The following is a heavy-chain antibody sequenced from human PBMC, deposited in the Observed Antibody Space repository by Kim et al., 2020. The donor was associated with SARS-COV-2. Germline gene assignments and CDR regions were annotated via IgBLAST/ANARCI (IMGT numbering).Heavy chain of an antibody. CDR1: GFTFSDYY. CDR2: ISSSGSTI. J-gene: IGHJ3*02. V-gene: IGHV3-11*04. D-gene: IGHD3-9*01. Sequence: LSLTCAASGFTFSDYYMSWIRQAPGKGLEWVSYISSSGSTIYYADSVKGRFTISRDNAKNSLYLQMNSLRAEDTAVYYCATAVGERPYYDILTGYSPETDAFDIWGQGTMVTVSS. CDR3: ATAVGERPYYDILTGYSPETDAFDI.